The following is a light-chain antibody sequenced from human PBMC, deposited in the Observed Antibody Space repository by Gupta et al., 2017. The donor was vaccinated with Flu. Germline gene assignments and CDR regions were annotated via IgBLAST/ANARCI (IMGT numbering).Light chain of an antibody. J-gene: IGKJ4*01. CDR3: QQRSSLPIT. CDR1: QSIRSY. CDR2: DAS. V-gene: IGKV3-11*01. Sequence: VLTQSPATQSLSPGERATLSCRASQSIRSYLAWYQQKPGQAPRLLIYDASNRANGIPPMFSGSGSGTDFTLTISSLEPEDFAVYYCQQRSSLPITFGGGTKVEIK.